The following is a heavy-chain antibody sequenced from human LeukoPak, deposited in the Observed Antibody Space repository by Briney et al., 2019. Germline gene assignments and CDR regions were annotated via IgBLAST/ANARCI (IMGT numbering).Heavy chain of an antibody. CDR1: GFTFSSYA. CDR2: IRYDGSNK. CDR3: GKDGYRFWSGHYAFAI. J-gene: IGHJ3*02. Sequence: PGGSLRLSCAASGFTFSSYAMHWVRQAPGKGLEWVAFIRYDGSNKYYADSVKGRFTISRENSKNTLYLQMNSLRAEEKTVYYCGKDGYRFWSGHYAFAICGEGRMVTVSS. D-gene: IGHD3-3*01. V-gene: IGHV3-30*02.